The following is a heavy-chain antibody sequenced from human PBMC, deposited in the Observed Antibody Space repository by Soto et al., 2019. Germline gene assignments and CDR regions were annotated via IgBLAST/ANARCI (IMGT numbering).Heavy chain of an antibody. J-gene: IGHJ1*01. CDR2: TDYRTKLFN. Sequence: PSQTHSLTCAISGGSVSSDSVASNWISQSPSRGREWLGRTDYRTKLFNDYVLYVMNRITIMPDTSQNQLSLQLDSGQTEDRAVYYCASDRGYCIDHLDKWGPGILVTVS. D-gene: IGHD2-21*02. V-gene: IGHV6-1*01. CDR1: GGSVSSDSVA. CDR3: ASDRGYCIDHLDK.